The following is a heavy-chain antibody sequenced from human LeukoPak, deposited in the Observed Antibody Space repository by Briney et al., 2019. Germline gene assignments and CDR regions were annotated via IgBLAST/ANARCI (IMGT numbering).Heavy chain of an antibody. CDR1: GYSFTNYW. CDR3: ARHLGGYTHFDY. J-gene: IGHJ4*02. CDR2: IDPSDSYT. Sequence: GESLKISCKGSGYSFTNYWITWLRQMPGKGLECVGKIDPSDSYTNYSPSFQGHVTISADKSINTAYLQWSSLEASDTAIYFCARHLGGYTHFDYWGQGTLVTVSS. D-gene: IGHD3-22*01. V-gene: IGHV5-10-1*01.